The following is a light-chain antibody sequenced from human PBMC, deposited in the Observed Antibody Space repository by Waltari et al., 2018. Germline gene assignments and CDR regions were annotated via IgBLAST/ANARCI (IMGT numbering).Light chain of an antibody. V-gene: IGLV2-14*01. CDR3: SSHTSSVPHV. CDR1: SNDVGGYGY. J-gene: IGLJ1*01. CDR2: EVS. Sequence: QSALTQPASVSGSPGQSITISCTGTSNDVGGYGYVSWYQQSPGKAPKLIIYEVSYRPAGISTRFSGSKSGNTASLTISGLQAEYEAEYYCSSHTSSVPHVFGTGTRVTVV.